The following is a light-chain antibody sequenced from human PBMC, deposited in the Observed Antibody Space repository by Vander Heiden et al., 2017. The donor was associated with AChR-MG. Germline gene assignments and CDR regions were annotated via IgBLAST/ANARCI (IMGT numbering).Light chain of an antibody. V-gene: IGKV1-5*03. Sequence: DIQMTQSPSTLSASLGDRVTITCRASQSISSWLAWYQQKPGKAPKLLIYKASSLESGVPSRFSGSGSGTEFTLTISSLQPDDFATYYCQQYNSISGTFGQGTKLEIK. CDR2: KAS. CDR3: QQYNSISGT. CDR1: QSISSW. J-gene: IGKJ2*01.